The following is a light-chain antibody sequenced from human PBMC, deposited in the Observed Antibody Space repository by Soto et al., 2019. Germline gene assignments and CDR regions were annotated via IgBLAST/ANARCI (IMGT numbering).Light chain of an antibody. Sequence: QSVLTQPASGSGSPGRSSTISCTGTSSDVGGYNYVSWYQQHPGKAPKLMIYDVSNRPSGVSNRFSGSKSGNTASLTISGLQGEDEADYYCSSYTSSSTLEYVFGTGTKVTVL. V-gene: IGLV2-14*01. CDR2: DVS. CDR1: SSDVGGYNY. J-gene: IGLJ1*01. CDR3: SSYTSSSTLEYV.